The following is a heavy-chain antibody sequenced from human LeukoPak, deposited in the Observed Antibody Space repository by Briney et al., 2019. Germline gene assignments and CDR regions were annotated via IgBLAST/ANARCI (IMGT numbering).Heavy chain of an antibody. D-gene: IGHD4-17*01. Sequence: PSETLSLTCTVSGGSISSYYWSWIRQPPGKGLEWIGYIYYSGSTNYNPSLKSRVTISVDTSKNQFSLKLSSVTAADTAVYYCARATDYGDYFLFHHADAFDIWGKGTTVTISS. CDR3: ARATDYGDYFLFHHADAFDI. J-gene: IGHJ3*02. CDR2: IYYSGST. V-gene: IGHV4-59*01. CDR1: GGSISSYY.